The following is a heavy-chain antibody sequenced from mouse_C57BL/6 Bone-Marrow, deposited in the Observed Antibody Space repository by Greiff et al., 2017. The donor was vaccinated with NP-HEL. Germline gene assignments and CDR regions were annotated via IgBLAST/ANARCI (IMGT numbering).Heavy chain of an antibody. J-gene: IGHJ3*01. V-gene: IGHV7-3*01. Sequence: EVKLQESGGGLVQPGGSLSLSCAASGFTFTDYYMSWVRQPPGKALEWLGFLRNKANGYTTEYSASVKGRFTISRDTSQSILYLQMNDLRAEDSATYYGERLVGYYGFAYWGQGTLVTVSA. CDR3: ERLVGYYGFAY. CDR1: GFTFTDYY. D-gene: IGHD2-3*01. CDR2: LRNKANGYTT.